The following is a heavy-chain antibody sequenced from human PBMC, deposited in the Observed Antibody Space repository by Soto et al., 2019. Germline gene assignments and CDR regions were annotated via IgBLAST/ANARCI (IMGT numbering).Heavy chain of an antibody. CDR1: GGSISSGGYF. Sequence: QVQLQESGPGLVKPSQTLSLTCTVSGGSISSGGYFWSWIRQPPGKGLEWIGNIFYSGTTYYNPSLKSRVTISVDTSKNQFSRKLPSVTAADPAVYFCARGVLYWGQGTLVTVSS. CDR3: ARGVLY. D-gene: IGHD1-1*01. V-gene: IGHV4-31*03. CDR2: IFYSGTT. J-gene: IGHJ4*02.